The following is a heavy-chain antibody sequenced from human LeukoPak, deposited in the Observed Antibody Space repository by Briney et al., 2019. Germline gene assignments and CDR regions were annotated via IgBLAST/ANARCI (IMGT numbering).Heavy chain of an antibody. CDR1: GFAFGNYW. Sequence: GGSLRLSCAASGFAFGNYWMHSVRQAPGKGLVWVSRINSDGSSSDYADSVKGRFTISRDNAKNTLYLQMNSLRAEDTAVYYCLRGSGYYGDFDYWGQGILVTVSS. D-gene: IGHD3-3*01. CDR3: LRGSGYYGDFDY. V-gene: IGHV3-74*01. J-gene: IGHJ4*02. CDR2: INSDGSSS.